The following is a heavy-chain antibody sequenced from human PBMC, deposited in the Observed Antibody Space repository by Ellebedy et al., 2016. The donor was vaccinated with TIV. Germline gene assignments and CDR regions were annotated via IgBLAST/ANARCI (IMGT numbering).Heavy chain of an antibody. CDR1: GFTFRSYW. Sequence: GESLKISCAASGFTFRSYWMSWVRQAPGKGLEWVANIYQDGSEKYYVDPVKGRFTISRDNAKNSLYLQLKSLRVEDTAVYYCARRGSYGDYAVQVNNWFDRWGQGTLVTV. V-gene: IGHV3-7*01. J-gene: IGHJ5*02. CDR3: ARRGSYGDYAVQVNNWFDR. D-gene: IGHD4-17*01. CDR2: IYQDGSEK.